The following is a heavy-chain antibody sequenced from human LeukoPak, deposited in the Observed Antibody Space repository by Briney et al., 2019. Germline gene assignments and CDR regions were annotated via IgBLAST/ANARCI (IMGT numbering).Heavy chain of an antibody. CDR2: IYYSGST. J-gene: IGHJ4*02. D-gene: IGHD5-18*01. CDR3: ARARGYSYDFDY. CDR1: GGSISSYY. V-gene: IGHV4-59*01. Sequence: SETLSLTCTVSGGSISSYYWSWIRQPPGKGLEWIGYIYYSGSTNYNPSLKSRVTISVDTSKNQFSLKLSSVTAADAAVYYCARARGYSYDFDYWGQGTLVTVSS.